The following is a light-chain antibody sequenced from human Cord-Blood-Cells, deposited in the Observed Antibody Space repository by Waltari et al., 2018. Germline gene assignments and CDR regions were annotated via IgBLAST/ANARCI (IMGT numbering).Light chain of an antibody. CDR2: AAS. Sequence: DIQMTQSPSSLSASVGDRASITCRASQSISSYLNWYQQKPGKAPKLLIYAASSFQSGVPSRFSGSGSGTDFTLTISSLQPEDGATYYCQQSYSTPITFGQGTRLEIK. CDR1: QSISSY. CDR3: QQSYSTPIT. J-gene: IGKJ5*01. V-gene: IGKV1-39*01.